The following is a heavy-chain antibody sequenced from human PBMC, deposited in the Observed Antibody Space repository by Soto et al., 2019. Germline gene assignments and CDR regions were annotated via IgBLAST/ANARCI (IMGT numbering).Heavy chain of an antibody. D-gene: IGHD4-17*01. CDR1: GRSISSYY. V-gene: IGHV4-59*01. CDR2: IYYSGST. J-gene: IGHJ4*02. CDR3: ARDPYGDYEVGFDY. Sequence: SETLSLTSTVSGRSISSYYWSWIRQPPGKGLEWIGYIYYSGSTNYNPSLKSRVTISVDTSKNQFSLKLSSVTAADTAVYYCARDPYGDYEVGFDYWGQGTLVTVSS.